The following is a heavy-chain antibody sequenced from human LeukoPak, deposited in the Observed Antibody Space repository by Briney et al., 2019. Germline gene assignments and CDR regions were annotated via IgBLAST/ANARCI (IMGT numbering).Heavy chain of an antibody. D-gene: IGHD4-23*01. J-gene: IGHJ5*02. V-gene: IGHV3-21*01. CDR1: GFTFSSYS. CDR2: ISSSSSYI. CDR3: ARDGLGDYGGSCNWFDP. Sequence: PGGSLRLSCAASGFTFSSYSMNWVRQAPGKGLEWVSSISSSSSYIYYADSVKGRFTISRDNAKNSLYLQMNSLRAEDTAVYYCARDGLGDYGGSCNWFDPWGQGTLVTVSS.